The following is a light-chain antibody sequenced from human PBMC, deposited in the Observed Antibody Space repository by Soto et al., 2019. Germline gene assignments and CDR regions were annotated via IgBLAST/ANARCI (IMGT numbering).Light chain of an antibody. CDR1: QRVGRN. V-gene: IGKV3-15*01. J-gene: IGKJ4*01. CDR2: GAS. Sequence: EIVMTQSPATLSVSPGERATLSCRASQRVGRNLAWYQQKPGQAPTLLIYGASTRATCIPPRFSGSGSCTEFSLTISSLQSEEFAIYSCQQYNHWPPLTFGGGTKVEIK. CDR3: QQYNHWPPLT.